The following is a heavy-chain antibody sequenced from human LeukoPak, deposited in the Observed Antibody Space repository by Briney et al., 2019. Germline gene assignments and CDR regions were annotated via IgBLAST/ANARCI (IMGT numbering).Heavy chain of an antibody. D-gene: IGHD3-16*02. CDR3: ASGYYDYVWGSYPLDY. CDR2: VIPIFGTA. V-gene: IGHV1-69*06. Sequence: ASVNVSCKASVGTFSSYAISWVRQAPGQGLEWMGGVIPIFGTANYAQKFQGRVTITADKSTSTAYMELSSLRSEDTAVYYCASGYYDYVWGSYPLDYWGQGTLVTVSS. CDR1: VGTFSSYA. J-gene: IGHJ4*02.